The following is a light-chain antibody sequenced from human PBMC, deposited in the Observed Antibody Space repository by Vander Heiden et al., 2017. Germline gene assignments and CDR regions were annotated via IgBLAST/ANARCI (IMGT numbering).Light chain of an antibody. J-gene: IGLJ2*01. CDR1: SSDLGRYKF. V-gene: IGLV2-23*02. Sequence: QSALTQPASVSESPGHSITISCTVTSSDLGRYKFVYWYQQRPGKAPKLLIYDVSERPAGVSDRFSGSKSGNSASLTIAGLEAEDEADYYCCSYAGSITDLLFGGGTKLTVL. CDR3: CSYAGSITDLL. CDR2: DVS.